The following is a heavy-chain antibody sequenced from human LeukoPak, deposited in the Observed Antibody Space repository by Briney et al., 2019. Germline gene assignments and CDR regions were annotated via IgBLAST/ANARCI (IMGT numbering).Heavy chain of an antibody. CDR3: ASSYYLDAFDI. V-gene: IGHV1-18*01. D-gene: IGHD3-10*01. CDR2: ISAYNGNT. J-gene: IGHJ3*02. CDR1: GYTFTSYG. Sequence: ASVKVSRKASGYTFTSYGISWVRQAPGQGPEWMGWISAYNGNTNYAQKLQGRVTMTTDTSTSTAYMELRSLRSDDTAVYYCASSYYLDAFDIWGQGTMVTVSS.